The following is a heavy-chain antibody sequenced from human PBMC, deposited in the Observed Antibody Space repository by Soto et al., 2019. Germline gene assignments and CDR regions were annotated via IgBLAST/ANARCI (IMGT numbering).Heavy chain of an antibody. CDR2: ITYDGSFQ. CDR3: AKPRVGGTFYTPLAF. D-gene: IGHD1-7*01. J-gene: IGHJ4*02. Sequence: PXGFLRLSCQASGFNFDNYGMHWVRQAPGKGLEWVAVITYDGSFQYYADSVKGRFTISRDNSKNTLSLHLNTLKPEDTAIYNCAKPRVGGTFYTPLAFWGQGTLVTVSS. V-gene: IGHV3-30*18. CDR1: GFNFDNYG.